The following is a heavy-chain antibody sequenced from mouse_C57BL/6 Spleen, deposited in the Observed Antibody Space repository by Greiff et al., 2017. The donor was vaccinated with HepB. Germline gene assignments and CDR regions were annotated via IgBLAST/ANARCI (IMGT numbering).Heavy chain of an antibody. D-gene: IGHD1-1*01. Sequence: EVKLMESGAELVRPGASVKLSCTASGFNIKDDYMHWVKQRPEQGLEWIGWIDPENGDTEYASKFQGKATITADKSSNTYYLQLSSLTSEDTAVCYWTPGSSSPLGYWGQGTTLTVSS. V-gene: IGHV14-4*01. CDR1: GFNIKDDY. CDR3: TPGSSSPLGY. J-gene: IGHJ2*01. CDR2: IDPENGDT.